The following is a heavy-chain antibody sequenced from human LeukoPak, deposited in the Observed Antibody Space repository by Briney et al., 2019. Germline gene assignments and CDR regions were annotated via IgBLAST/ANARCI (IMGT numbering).Heavy chain of an antibody. CDR1: GFTFSRYG. V-gene: IGHV3-7*01. CDR2: IREDGNEK. D-gene: IGHD3-16*01. CDR3: SRGGHVDY. Sequence: PGGSLRLSCAASGFTFSRYGMHWVRQAPGKGLEWVANIREDGNEKNYVDSVKGRFSISRDNAKNSLYLEMTSLRAEDTAVYYCSRGGHVDYCGQGTLVTVSS. J-gene: IGHJ4*02.